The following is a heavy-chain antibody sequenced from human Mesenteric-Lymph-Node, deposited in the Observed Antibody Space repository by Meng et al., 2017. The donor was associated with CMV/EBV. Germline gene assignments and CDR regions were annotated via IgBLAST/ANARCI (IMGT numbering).Heavy chain of an antibody. CDR3: ARGDSSPNWFDP. D-gene: IGHD3-22*01. CDR1: GFTFSSYS. V-gene: IGHV3-21*04. J-gene: IGHJ5*02. CDR2: ISSSSSYI. Sequence: GGSLRLSCAASGFTFSSYSMNWVRQAPGKGLEWVSSISSSSSYIYYADSVKGRFTISRDNSQNTLYLQMNSLRAEDTAVYYCARGDSSPNWFDPWGQGTLVTVSS.